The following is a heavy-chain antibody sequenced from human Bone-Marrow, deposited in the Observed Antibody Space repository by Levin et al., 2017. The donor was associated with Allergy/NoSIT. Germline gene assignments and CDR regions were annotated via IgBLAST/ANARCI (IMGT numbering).Heavy chain of an antibody. Sequence: SQTLSLTCAVYGASFSGYYWSWIRQPPGRGLEWIGEISHRESTTYNPSLKSRVTISLDTSGNQYFLRLDSVTAADTAIYYCAFCSFRYGTFDIWGQGTMVTVSS. V-gene: IGHV4-34*01. CDR2: ISHREST. J-gene: IGHJ3*02. CDR1: GASFSGYY. D-gene: IGHD3-10*02. CDR3: AFCSFRYGTFDI.